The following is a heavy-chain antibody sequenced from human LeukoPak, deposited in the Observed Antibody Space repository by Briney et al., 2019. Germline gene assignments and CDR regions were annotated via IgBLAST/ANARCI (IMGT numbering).Heavy chain of an antibody. D-gene: IGHD5-18*01. CDR2: INWNGGST. J-gene: IGHJ4*02. V-gene: IGHV3-20*04. CDR1: GFTFDDYG. CDR3: ARRVDTAMALDY. Sequence: GGSLRLSCAASGFTFDDYGMSWVRQAPGKGLEWVSGINWNGGSTGYADSIKGRFTISRGNAKNSLYLQMNSLRAEDTALYYCARRVDTAMALDYWGQGTLVTVSS.